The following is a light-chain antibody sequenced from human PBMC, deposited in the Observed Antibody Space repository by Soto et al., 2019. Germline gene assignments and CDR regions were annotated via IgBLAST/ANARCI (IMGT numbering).Light chain of an antibody. CDR2: DAS. Sequence: DIQMTQSPSTLSASVGDTVTVTFRASQSISSWLAWYQQKPGKAPKLLIYDASSLESGVPPRFSGSGSGTEFTLTISSLQSEDFAVYYCQQYNNWHPNFGQGTRLEIK. J-gene: IGKJ5*01. V-gene: IGKV1-5*01. CDR3: QQYNNWHPN. CDR1: QSISSW.